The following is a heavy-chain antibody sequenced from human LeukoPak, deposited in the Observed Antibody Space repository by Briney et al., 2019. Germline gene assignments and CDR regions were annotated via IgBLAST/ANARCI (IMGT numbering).Heavy chain of an antibody. CDR3: VSPRGFSYGYFDY. D-gene: IGHD5-18*01. V-gene: IGHV4-39*01. CDR2: IYYSGSI. Sequence: SETLSLTCTVSGGSTSSRSYYWGWIRQPPGKGLEWIGSIYYSGSIYYNPSLKSRVTISVDTSKSQFSLKLTSVSATDTAVYYCVSPRGFSYGYFDYWGQGTLVTVSS. J-gene: IGHJ4*02. CDR1: GGSTSSRSYY.